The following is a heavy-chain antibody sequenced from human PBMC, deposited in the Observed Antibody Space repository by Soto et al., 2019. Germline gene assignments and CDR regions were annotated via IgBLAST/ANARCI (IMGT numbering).Heavy chain of an antibody. CDR2: INPSGGST. CDR3: ARDPDIVVVGGYGMDV. V-gene: IGHV1-46*01. J-gene: IGHJ6*02. CDR1: GYTFASYY. D-gene: IGHD2-15*01. Sequence: ASVRVSCKASGYTFASYYMHWVRQAPGQGLERMGIINPSGGSTSYAQKFQGRVTMTRDTSTSTVYMELSSLRSEDTAVYYCARDPDIVVVGGYGMDVWGQGTTVTVSS.